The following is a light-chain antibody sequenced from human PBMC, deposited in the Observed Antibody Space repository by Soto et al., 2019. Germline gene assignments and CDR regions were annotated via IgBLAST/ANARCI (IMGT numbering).Light chain of an antibody. V-gene: IGKV3-11*01. J-gene: IGKJ1*01. CDR2: GAS. CDR1: QSVSSD. Sequence: EIVLTQSPATLSLSPGERTTLSCRASQSVSSDLAWYQQKPGQAPRLLIYGASDRATGIPARFSGSGSGTDFTLTISSLEPEDFAVYYCQQRSNWPSSFGQGTKVDIK. CDR3: QQRSNWPSS.